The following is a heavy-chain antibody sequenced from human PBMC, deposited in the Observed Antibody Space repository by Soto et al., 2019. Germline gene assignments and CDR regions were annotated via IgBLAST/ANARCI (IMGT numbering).Heavy chain of an antibody. Sequence: SETLSLTCTVSGGSISSYYWSWIRQPPGKGQEWIGYIYYSGSTNYNPSLKSRVTISVDTSKNQLSLNLSSVTAADTAVYYCARGPVLTAYSFDHWGQGVLVTVSS. J-gene: IGHJ4*02. D-gene: IGHD2-2*01. CDR2: IYYSGST. CDR3: ARGPVLTAYSFDH. CDR1: GGSISSYY. V-gene: IGHV4-59*01.